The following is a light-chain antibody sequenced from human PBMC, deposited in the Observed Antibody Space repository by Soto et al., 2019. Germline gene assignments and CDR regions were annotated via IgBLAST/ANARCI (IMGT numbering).Light chain of an antibody. Sequence: QSALTQPPSASASPGQSVTISCTGTSSDVGGYNYVSWYQHHPGKAPKLIIYEVDERPSGVPDRFSGSKSGNTASLTVSGLQAEDEADYYCSSYVGSNNFPYVFGTGTKLTVL. CDR1: SSDVGGYNY. J-gene: IGLJ1*01. CDR2: EVD. CDR3: SSYVGSNNFPYV. V-gene: IGLV2-8*01.